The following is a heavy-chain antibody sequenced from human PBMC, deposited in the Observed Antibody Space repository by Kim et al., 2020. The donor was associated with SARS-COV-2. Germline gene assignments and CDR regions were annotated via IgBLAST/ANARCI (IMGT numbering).Heavy chain of an antibody. D-gene: IGHD5-12*01. V-gene: IGHV4-30-2*05. CDR3: ARGGRWLQFWGPGDFDY. J-gene: IGHJ4*02. Sequence: LKSRVTISVDTSKSQFSLKLSSVTAADTAVYYCARGGRWLQFWGPGDFDYWGQGTLVTVSS.